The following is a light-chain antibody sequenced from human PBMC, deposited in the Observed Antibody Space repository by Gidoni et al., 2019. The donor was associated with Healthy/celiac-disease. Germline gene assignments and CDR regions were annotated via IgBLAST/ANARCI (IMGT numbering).Light chain of an antibody. CDR2: AAS. CDR3: QQSYSTPSIT. Sequence: DIQMTRSPSSLSASVGDRVTITCRASQSISSYLYWYQQKPGKAPKLLIYAASSLQSGVPSRFSGSGSGTDFTLTISSLQPEDFATYYCQQSYSTPSITFGQGTRLEIK. V-gene: IGKV1-39*01. J-gene: IGKJ5*01. CDR1: QSISSY.